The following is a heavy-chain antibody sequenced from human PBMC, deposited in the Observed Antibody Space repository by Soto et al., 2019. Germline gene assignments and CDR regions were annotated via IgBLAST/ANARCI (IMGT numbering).Heavy chain of an antibody. CDR1: GFTFSSYG. V-gene: IGHV3-30*18. D-gene: IGHD6-13*01. CDR2: ISYDGSNK. Sequence: PGGSLRLSCAASGFTFSSYGMHWVRQAPGKGLEWVAVISYDGSNKYYADSVKGRFTISRDNSKNTLYLQMNSLRAEDTAVYYCAKDPWYSSSWYPPDYWGQGTLVTVSS. J-gene: IGHJ4*02. CDR3: AKDPWYSSSWYPPDY.